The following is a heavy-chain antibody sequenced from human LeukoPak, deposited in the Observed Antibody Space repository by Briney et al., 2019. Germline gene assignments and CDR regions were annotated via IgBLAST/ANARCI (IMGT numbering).Heavy chain of an antibody. J-gene: IGHJ4*02. V-gene: IGHV3-21*01. CDR3: ASRDLSTSCYDY. CDR2: ISSSSSYI. D-gene: IGHD2-2*01. Sequence: PGGSPRLSCAASGFTFSSYSMNWVRQAPGKGLEWVSSISSSSSYIYYADSVKGRFTISRDNAKNSLYLQMNSLRAEDTAVYYCASRDLSTSCYDYWGQGTLVTVSS. CDR1: GFTFSSYS.